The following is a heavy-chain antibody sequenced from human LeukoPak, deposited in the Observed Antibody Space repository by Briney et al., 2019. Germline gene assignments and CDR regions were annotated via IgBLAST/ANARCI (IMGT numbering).Heavy chain of an antibody. D-gene: IGHD1-26*01. CDR2: IKGDGSEK. V-gene: IGHV3-7*01. J-gene: IGHJ6*02. Sequence: GGSLRLSCAASGFTFSTYSMNWVRQAPGKGLEWVANIKGDGSEKYHGDSVTGRFTISRDNAKNSLYLQMNSLRAEDTAIYYCASYRVSHGMDVWGQGTTVTVSS. CDR3: ASYRVSHGMDV. CDR1: GFTFSTYS.